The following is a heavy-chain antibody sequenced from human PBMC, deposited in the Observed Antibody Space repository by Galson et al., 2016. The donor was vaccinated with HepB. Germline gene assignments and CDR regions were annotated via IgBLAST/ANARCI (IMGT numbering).Heavy chain of an antibody. J-gene: IGHJ4*02. CDR1: GFTFSNYA. D-gene: IGHD2-2*01. CDR3: AKDGRIYCSSASCHDHFHY. CDR2: ISGSGDNT. V-gene: IGHV3-23*01. Sequence: SLRLSCAASGFTFSNYAMSWVRQAPGKGLEWVSVISGSGDNTYYSDSVKGRFTISRDNSKNTVSLQMDSLRAEDTAVYYCAKDGRIYCSSASCHDHFHYWGQGTLVTVSS.